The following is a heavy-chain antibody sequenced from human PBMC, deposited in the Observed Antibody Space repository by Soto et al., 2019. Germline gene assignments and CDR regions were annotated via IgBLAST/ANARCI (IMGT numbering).Heavy chain of an antibody. J-gene: IGHJ4*02. D-gene: IGHD6-19*01. CDR1: GFTFISYA. CDR2: ISGSGGST. V-gene: IGHV3-23*01. Sequence: LRLSFAASGFTFISYAMSWVRQAPGKGLEWVSAISGSGGSTYYADSVKGRFTISRDNSKNTLYLQMNSLRAEDTAVYYCAKRKQWLVHWGQGTLVTVSS. CDR3: AKRKQWLVH.